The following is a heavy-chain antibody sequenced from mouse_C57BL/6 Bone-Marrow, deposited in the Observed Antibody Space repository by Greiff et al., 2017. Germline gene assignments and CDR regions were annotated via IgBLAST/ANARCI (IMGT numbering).Heavy chain of an antibody. V-gene: IGHV8-8*01. CDR2: IWWDDDK. CDR1: GFSLSTFGMG. CDR3: ARATVVATSRYYYAMDY. D-gene: IGHD1-1*01. J-gene: IGHJ4*01. Sequence: QVQLKESGPGILQPSQTLSLTCSFSGFSLSTFGMGVGWIRQPSGKGLEWLAHIWWDDDKYYNPALKSRLTISKDTSQNQVFLKIANVDTADTATYYCARATVVATSRYYYAMDYWGQGTSVTVSS.